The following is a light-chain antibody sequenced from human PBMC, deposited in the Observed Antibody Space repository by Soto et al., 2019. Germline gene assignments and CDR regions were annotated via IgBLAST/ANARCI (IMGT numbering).Light chain of an antibody. CDR3: QHYGGSPLIT. V-gene: IGKV3-20*01. CDR1: LSVSSSY. J-gene: IGKJ5*01. CDR2: GAS. Sequence: ESVLTQSPGTLCLSPGERAPLSCRASLSVSSSYLAWYQQKPGQAPRLLIYGASSRATGIPDRFSGSGSGTDFTLTISGLEPEEFALYYCQHYGGSPLITFGQGTRLEIK.